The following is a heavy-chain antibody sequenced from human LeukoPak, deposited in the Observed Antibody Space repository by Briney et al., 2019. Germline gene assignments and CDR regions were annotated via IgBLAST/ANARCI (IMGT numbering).Heavy chain of an antibody. CDR2: INPSGGST. Sequence: ASVKVSCKASGYTFTSYYMHWVRQAPGQGLEWMGIINPSGGSTSYAQKFQGRVTMTRDTSISTAYMELSRLRSDDTAVYFCAREAVAGNYFDYWGQGTLVTVSS. V-gene: IGHV1-46*01. J-gene: IGHJ4*02. CDR3: AREAVAGNYFDY. CDR1: GYTFTSYY. D-gene: IGHD6-19*01.